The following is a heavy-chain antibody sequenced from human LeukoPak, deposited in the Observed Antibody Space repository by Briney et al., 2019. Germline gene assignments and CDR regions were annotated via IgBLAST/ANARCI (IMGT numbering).Heavy chain of an antibody. V-gene: IGHV3-7*03. CDR1: GFTFSCYW. D-gene: IGHD3-16*01. CDR3: ARGGGLDV. CDR2: INHNGNVN. Sequence: GGSLRLSCAASGFTFSCYWMNWARQAPGKGLEWVASINHNGNVNYYVDSVKGRFTISRDNAKNSLYLQMSNLRAEDTAVYFCARGGGLDVWGQGATVTVSS. J-gene: IGHJ6*02.